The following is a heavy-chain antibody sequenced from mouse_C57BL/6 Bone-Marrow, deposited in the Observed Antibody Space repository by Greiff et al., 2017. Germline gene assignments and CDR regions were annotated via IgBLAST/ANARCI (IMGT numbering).Heavy chain of an antibody. J-gene: IGHJ1*03. CDR1: GFNIKDDY. Sequence: VQLQQSGAELVRPGASVKLSCTASGFNIKDDYMHWVKQRPEQGLEWIGWIDPENGDTEYASKFQGKATITADTSSNTAYLQLSSLTSEDTAVYYCTTPLYDDPLGYFDVWGTGTTVTVSS. CDR3: TTPLYDDPLGYFDV. D-gene: IGHD2-3*01. V-gene: IGHV14-4*01. CDR2: IDPENGDT.